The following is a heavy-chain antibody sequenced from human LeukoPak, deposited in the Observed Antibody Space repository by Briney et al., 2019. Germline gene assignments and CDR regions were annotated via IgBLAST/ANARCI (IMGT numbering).Heavy chain of an antibody. Sequence: GGSLRLSCAASGFTFSSYAMSWVRQAPGKGLEWVSPISGGGGSTYYADSVKGRVTISRDNSKNTLYLQMNSLRAEDTAVYYCAKDLAAITMVRGVITAGDYWGQGTLVTVSS. D-gene: IGHD3-10*01. CDR2: ISGGGGST. J-gene: IGHJ4*02. CDR3: AKDLAAITMVRGVITAGDY. V-gene: IGHV3-23*01. CDR1: GFTFSSYA.